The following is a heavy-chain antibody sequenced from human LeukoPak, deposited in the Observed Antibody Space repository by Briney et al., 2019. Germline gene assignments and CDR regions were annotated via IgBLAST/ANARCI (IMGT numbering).Heavy chain of an antibody. CDR2: IYYSGNT. J-gene: IGHJ4*02. CDR1: GGSISSYY. D-gene: IGHD1-20*01. Sequence: SETLSLTCTVSGGSISSYYWSWIRQPPGKGLEWIGFIYYSGNTNYNPSLKSRVTISVDTSKNQFSLKLSSVTAADTAVYYCARDLYNWNSWGQGTLVTVSS. V-gene: IGHV4-59*01. CDR3: ARDLYNWNS.